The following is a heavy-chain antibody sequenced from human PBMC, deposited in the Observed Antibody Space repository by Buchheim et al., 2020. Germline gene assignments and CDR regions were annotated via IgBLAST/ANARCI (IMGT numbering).Heavy chain of an antibody. CDR1: GFTFSSYS. D-gene: IGHD2-2*01. CDR2: ISSSSSTI. CDR3: ARSQIVVVPAATRYYYYMDV. Sequence: EVQLVESGGGLVQPGGSLRLSCAASGFTFSSYSMNWVRQAPGKGLEWVSYISSSSSTIYYADSVKGRFTLTRDNAKNSLYLQMNSLRAEDTAVYYCARSQIVVVPAATRYYYYMDVWGKGTT. J-gene: IGHJ6*03. V-gene: IGHV3-48*01.